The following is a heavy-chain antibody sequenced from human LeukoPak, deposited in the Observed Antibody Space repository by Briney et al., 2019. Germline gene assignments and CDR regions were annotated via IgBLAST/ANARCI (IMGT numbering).Heavy chain of an antibody. CDR1: GYSFATYW. CDR2: IYPGDSDI. D-gene: IGHD3-22*01. V-gene: IGHV5-51*01. CDR3: ARSGYYYDTPFDY. Sequence: GESLKISCKGSGYSFATYWIGWVRQMPGKGLEWMGIIYPGDSDIRYSPSIQGQVSISADKSISTAYLQWSSLKASDTAMYYCARSGYYYDTPFDYWGQGTLVTVSS. J-gene: IGHJ4*02.